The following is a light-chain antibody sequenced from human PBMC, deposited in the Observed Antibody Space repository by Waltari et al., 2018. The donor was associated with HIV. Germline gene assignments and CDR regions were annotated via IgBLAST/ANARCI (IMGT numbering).Light chain of an antibody. Sequence: SYELTQPPSVSVSPGQTARITCSGDALPKKYAYWYQQKSGQAPVLVIYEDSKRLSGIPERFSGSSSGTMATLTISGAQVEDEADYYCHSIDSSDNHVVFGGGTQLTVL. V-gene: IGLV3-10*01. CDR3: HSIDSSDNHVV. CDR1: ALPKKY. J-gene: IGLJ2*01. CDR2: EDS.